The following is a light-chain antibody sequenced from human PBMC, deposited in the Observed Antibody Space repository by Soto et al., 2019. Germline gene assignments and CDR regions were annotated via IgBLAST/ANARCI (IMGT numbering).Light chain of an antibody. V-gene: IGKV3-15*01. CDR1: QSVNQK. CDR2: VAS. Sequence: EIVLTQSPATLSVSPGERATLSCRASQSVNQKLGWYQQKPGQAPRLLIYVASYRATGILARFSGSGSGTEYTLTISNLQAEDFAVYYCQQFNNWPHTFGQGTRLEIK. J-gene: IGKJ2*01. CDR3: QQFNNWPHT.